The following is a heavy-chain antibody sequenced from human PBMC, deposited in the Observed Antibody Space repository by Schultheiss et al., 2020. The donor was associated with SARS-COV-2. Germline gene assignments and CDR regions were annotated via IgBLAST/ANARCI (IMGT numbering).Heavy chain of an antibody. J-gene: IGHJ6*03. CDR2: IRYDGSNK. Sequence: GGSLRLSCAASGFTFISYGMHWVRQAPGKGLEWVAFIRYDGSNKYYADSVKGRFTISRDNSKNTLYLQMNSLRAEDTAVYYCAKTSTVTRENYYYYYMDVWGKGTTVTVSS. CDR3: AKTSTVTRENYYYYYMDV. CDR1: GFTFISYG. V-gene: IGHV3-30*02. D-gene: IGHD4-17*01.